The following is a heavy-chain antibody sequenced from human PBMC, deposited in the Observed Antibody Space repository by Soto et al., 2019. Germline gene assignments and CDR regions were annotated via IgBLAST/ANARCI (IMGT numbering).Heavy chain of an antibody. Sequence: EVQLLESGGDLVQPGGSLRLSCAASGFTFSTYAMSWVRQAPGKGLEWVSTINTSGGSTYYADSVKGRFTISRDNSKNTLYLQMTRLRPEDTAVYYCAKFFCGKSAHTYTIDPWGQGTLVTVSS. CDR3: AKFFCGKSAHTYTIDP. CDR1: GFTFSTYA. D-gene: IGHD2-15*01. J-gene: IGHJ5*02. V-gene: IGHV3-23*01. CDR2: INTSGGST.